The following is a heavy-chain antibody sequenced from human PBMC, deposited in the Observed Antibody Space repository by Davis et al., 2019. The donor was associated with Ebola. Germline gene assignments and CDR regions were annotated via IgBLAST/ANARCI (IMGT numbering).Heavy chain of an antibody. CDR2: ISSRSYSI. CDR1: GFTFSTYS. Sequence: PGESLKISCAASGFTFSTYSMNWVRQAPGKGLEWVSSISSRSYSIYYADSVKGRFTISRDNAKNSLYLQMNNLRAEDTAVYFCARSNVWGKGTTVTVSS. CDR3: ARSNV. V-gene: IGHV3-21*01. J-gene: IGHJ6*04.